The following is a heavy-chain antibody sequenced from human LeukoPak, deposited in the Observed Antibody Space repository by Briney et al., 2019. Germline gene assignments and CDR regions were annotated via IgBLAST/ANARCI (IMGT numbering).Heavy chain of an antibody. D-gene: IGHD3-16*01. CDR1: GFTFNNYW. J-gene: IGHJ3*02. CDR2: IKQDGSEK. CDR3: ARGGRRSYGDDAFDM. V-gene: IGHV3-7*01. Sequence: PGGSLRLSRAASGFTFNNYWMNWVRQAPGRGLEWVANIKQDGSEKYSVDSVKGRFTISRDNAKNSLYLQMNSLRAEDTAVYYCARGGRRSYGDDAFDMWGQGTMVTVSS.